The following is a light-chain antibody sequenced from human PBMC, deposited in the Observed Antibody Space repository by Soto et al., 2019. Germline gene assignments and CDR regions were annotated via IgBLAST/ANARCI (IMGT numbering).Light chain of an antibody. CDR2: ENT. CDR3: QSYDTSRYVWV. CDR1: SSNIGAGSA. Sequence: QPVLTQPPSVSGAPGQNIIISCTGSSSNIGAGSAVHWYQQLPGTAPKLLINENTNRPSGVPDRFSGFKSGTSASLAITGLQAEDEADYYCQSYDTSRYVWVFGGGTQLTVL. V-gene: IGLV1-40*01. J-gene: IGLJ3*02.